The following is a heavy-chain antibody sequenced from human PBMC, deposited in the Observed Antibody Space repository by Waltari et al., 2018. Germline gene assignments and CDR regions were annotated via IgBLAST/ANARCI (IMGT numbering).Heavy chain of an antibody. Sequence: QVQLVQSGAEVKKPGASVKVSCKAAGYTFSNFGINWVRQAPGQGLEWLGWISCYSGNTEYEQKLQGRVTMTTDTSTNTAYLELRGLRSDDTAVYYCARGGGPRTIVAVTFDFWGQGTLVTVSS. D-gene: IGHD6-19*01. CDR3: ARGGGPRTIVAVTFDF. J-gene: IGHJ4*02. V-gene: IGHV1-18*01. CDR1: GYTFSNFG. CDR2: ISCYSGNT.